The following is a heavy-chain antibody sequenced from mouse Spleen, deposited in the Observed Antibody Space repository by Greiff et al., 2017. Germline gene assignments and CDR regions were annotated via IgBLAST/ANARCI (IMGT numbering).Heavy chain of an antibody. CDR3: ARPYGNFDYFDY. J-gene: IGHJ2*01. CDR2: ISSGGSYT. V-gene: IGHV5-9-4*01. D-gene: IGHD2-1*01. Sequence: EVQLVESGGGLVKPGGSLKLSCAASGFTFSSYAMSWVRQSPEKRLEWVAEISSGGSYTYYPDTVTGRFTISRDNAKNTLYLEMSSLRSEDTAMYYCARPYGNFDYFDYWGQGTTLTVSS. CDR1: GFTFSSYA.